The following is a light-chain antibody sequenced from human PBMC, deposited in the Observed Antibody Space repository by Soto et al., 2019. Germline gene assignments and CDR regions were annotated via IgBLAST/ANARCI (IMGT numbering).Light chain of an antibody. CDR1: QSVRSN. V-gene: IGKV3-15*01. CDR3: QQYNNWPRT. CDR2: GAS. Sequence: EIVMTQSPATLSVSPGERATLSCRASQSVRSNLAWYQQKRGQAPRLLIYGASTRATGIPARFSGSGSETEFTLTISSLQSEDFAVYYCQQYNNWPRTFGQGTKVEIK. J-gene: IGKJ1*01.